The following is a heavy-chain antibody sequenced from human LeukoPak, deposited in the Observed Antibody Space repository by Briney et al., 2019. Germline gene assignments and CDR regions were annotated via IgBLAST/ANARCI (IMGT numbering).Heavy chain of an antibody. CDR3: ARDPSGSFFNWFDP. D-gene: IGHD1-26*01. J-gene: IGHJ5*02. CDR1: GGSISSYY. V-gene: IGHV4-59*01. CDR2: IYYSGGT. Sequence: SETLSLTCTVSGGSISSYYWSWIRQPPGKGLEWIGYIYYSGGTNYNPSLKSRVTMSVDTSKNQFSLKLRSVTAADTAVYYCARDPSGSFFNWFDPWGQGTLVTVSS.